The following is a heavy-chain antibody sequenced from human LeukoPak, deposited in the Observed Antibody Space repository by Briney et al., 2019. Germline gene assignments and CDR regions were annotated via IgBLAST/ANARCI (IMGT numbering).Heavy chain of an antibody. V-gene: IGHV3-23*01. CDR3: AKGHTDYGTGFDL. D-gene: IGHD3-16*01. J-gene: IGHJ4*02. CDR2: VSGGGVNT. CDR1: GFTFSTYA. Sequence: GGSLRLSCAASGFTFSTYAMSWVRQPPGKGLEWVSIVSGGGVNTYYVDSVRGRFTISRDNSKNTLYLQMNSLRVEDTAVYYCAKGHTDYGTGFDLWGQGTLLIVSS.